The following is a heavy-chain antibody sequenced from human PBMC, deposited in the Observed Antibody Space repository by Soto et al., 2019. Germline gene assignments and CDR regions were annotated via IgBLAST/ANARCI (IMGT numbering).Heavy chain of an antibody. CDR1: GFTFSSYA. CDR3: ARGDSSSWSNYYYYGMDV. J-gene: IGHJ6*02. CDR2: ISGSGGST. V-gene: IGHV3-23*01. Sequence: GGSLRLSCAASGFTFSSYAMSWVHQAPGKGLEWVSAISGSGGSTYYADSVKGRFTISRDNSKNTLYLQMNSLRAEDTAVYYCARGDSSSWSNYYYYGMDVWGQGTTVTVSS. D-gene: IGHD6-13*01.